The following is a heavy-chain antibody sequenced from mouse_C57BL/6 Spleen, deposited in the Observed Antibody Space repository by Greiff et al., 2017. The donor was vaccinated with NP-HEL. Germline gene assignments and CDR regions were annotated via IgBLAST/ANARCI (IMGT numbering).Heavy chain of an antibody. Sequence: QVQLQQPGAELVKPGASVKLPCKASGYTFTSYWMHWVKQRPGRGLEWICRIDPNSGGTKYHEKFTSKATLTVDKPSSTAYMQISSMTSEDSAVYYCARGYDYDVGYYAMDYWGQGTSGTVSS. J-gene: IGHJ4*01. CDR2: IDPNSGGT. V-gene: IGHV1-72*01. CDR3: ARGYDYDVGYYAMDY. CDR1: GYTFTSYW. D-gene: IGHD2-4*01.